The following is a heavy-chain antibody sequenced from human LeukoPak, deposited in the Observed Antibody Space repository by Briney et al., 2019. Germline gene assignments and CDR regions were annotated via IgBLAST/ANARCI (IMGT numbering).Heavy chain of an antibody. CDR3: VRRFSYDSSGYYPFDY. Sequence: SGPTLVKPTQPLTLTCMFSGFSLSTSGGGVGWIRQPPGKALEWLAFIYWDDDKRYSPSLKSRLTITKVTSKTQVVLTMNNMDPVDTATYYCVRRFSYDSSGYYPFDYWGQGTLVTVSS. V-gene: IGHV2-5*02. J-gene: IGHJ4*02. CDR2: IYWDDDK. D-gene: IGHD3-22*01. CDR1: GFSLSTSGGG.